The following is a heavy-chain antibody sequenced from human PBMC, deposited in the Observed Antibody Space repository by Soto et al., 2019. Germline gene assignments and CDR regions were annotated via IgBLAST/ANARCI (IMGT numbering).Heavy chain of an antibody. CDR2: INAGNGNT. CDR1: GYTFTSYA. CDR3: ATPANIVVVTAGGMDV. J-gene: IGHJ6*02. V-gene: IGHV1-3*01. Sequence: ASVKVSCKASGYTFTSYAMHWVRQAPGQRLEWMGWINAGNGNTKYSQKFQGRVTITRDTSASTAYMELSSLRSEDTAVYYCATPANIVVVTAGGMDVWGQGTTVTVSS. D-gene: IGHD2-21*02.